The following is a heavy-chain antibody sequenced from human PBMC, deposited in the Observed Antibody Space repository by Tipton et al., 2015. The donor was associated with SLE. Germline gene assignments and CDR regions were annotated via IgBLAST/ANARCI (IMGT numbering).Heavy chain of an antibody. CDR2: IYHSGST. Sequence: LRLSCAVSGGSISSGGYSWSWIRQPPGKGLEWIGYIYHSGSTYYNPSLKSRVTISVDRSKNQFSLKLSSVTAADTAVHYCARVEGEAFDIWGQGTMVTVSS. D-gene: IGHD3-16*01. J-gene: IGHJ3*02. V-gene: IGHV4-30-2*01. CDR3: ARVEGEAFDI. CDR1: GGSISSGGYS.